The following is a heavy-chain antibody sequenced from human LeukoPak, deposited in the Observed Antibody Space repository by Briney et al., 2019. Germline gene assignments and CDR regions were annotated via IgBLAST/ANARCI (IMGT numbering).Heavy chain of an antibody. CDR2: IYYSGST. CDR3: ARSPDYYDSSGYYPNWFDP. Sequence: ETLSLTCTVSGGSISSYYWSWIRQPPGKGLEWIGYIYYSGSTNYNPSLKSRVTISVDTSKNQFSLKLSSVTAADTAVYYCARSPDYYDSSGYYPNWFDPWGQGTLVTVSS. J-gene: IGHJ5*02. D-gene: IGHD3-22*01. V-gene: IGHV4-59*01. CDR1: GGSISSYY.